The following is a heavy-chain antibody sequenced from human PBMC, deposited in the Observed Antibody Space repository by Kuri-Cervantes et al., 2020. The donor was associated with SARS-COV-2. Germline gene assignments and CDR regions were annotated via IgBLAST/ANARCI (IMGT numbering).Heavy chain of an antibody. CDR2: ISSSSSYK. D-gene: IGHD3-3*01. Sequence: GGSLRLSCAASGFTFSSYSMNWVRQAPGKGLEWVSSISSSSSYKYYADSVKGRFTISRDNAKNSLYLQMNSLRAEDTAVYYCARGSQGSGLEVFDYWGQGTLVTVSS. CDR3: ARGSQGSGLEVFDY. V-gene: IGHV3-21*04. J-gene: IGHJ4*02. CDR1: GFTFSSYS.